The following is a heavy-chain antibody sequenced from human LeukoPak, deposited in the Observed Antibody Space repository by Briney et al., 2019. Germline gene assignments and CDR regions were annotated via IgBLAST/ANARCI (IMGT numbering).Heavy chain of an antibody. V-gene: IGHV3-23*01. D-gene: IGHD1-26*01. J-gene: IGHJ3*02. CDR3: AKDLGGSYLNAFDI. CDR2: ISGSGGST. CDR1: GFSLRDYS. Sequence: GGSLRLSCAASGFSLRDYSIDWVRQAPGKGLEWVSAISGSGGSTYYADSVKGRFTISRDNSKNTLYLQMNSLRAEDTAVYYCAKDLGGSYLNAFDIWGQGTMVTVSS.